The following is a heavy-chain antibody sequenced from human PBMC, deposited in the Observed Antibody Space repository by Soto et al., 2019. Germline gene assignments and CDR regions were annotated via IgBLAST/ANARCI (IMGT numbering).Heavy chain of an antibody. V-gene: IGHV1-3*01. J-gene: IGHJ4*02. CDR2: INGGSGHR. Sequence: QVQLVQSGADLKKPGASVKVSCQASGYTFTAFSVHWVRQAPGQGLEWMGWINGGSGHRRYSQKFQDRVTYTRDTSKSTVYMEMNSLTVADTAVSYCARPPREAYFTTRLDYWGQGTLVTVSS. CDR3: ARPPREAYFTTRLDY. CDR1: GYTFTAFS. D-gene: IGHD3-9*01.